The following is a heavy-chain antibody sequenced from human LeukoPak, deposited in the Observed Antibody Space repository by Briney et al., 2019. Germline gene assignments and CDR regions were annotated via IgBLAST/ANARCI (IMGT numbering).Heavy chain of an antibody. CDR3: AKVQAHSIAARPVDY. CDR2: ISGSGGST. CDR1: GFTFSSYA. Sequence: GGSLRLSSAASGFTFSSYAMSWVRQAPGKGLEWVSAISGSGGSTYYADSVKGRFTISRDNSKNTLYLQMNSLRAEDTAVYYCAKVQAHSIAARPVDYWGQGTLVTVSS. J-gene: IGHJ4*02. V-gene: IGHV3-23*01. D-gene: IGHD6-6*01.